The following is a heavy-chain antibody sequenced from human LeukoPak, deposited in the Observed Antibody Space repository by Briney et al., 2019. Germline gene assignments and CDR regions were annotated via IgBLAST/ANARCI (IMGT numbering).Heavy chain of an antibody. CDR2: INPNSGGT. D-gene: IGHD3-16*02. CDR3: ARDKNDYVWGSYRYGWGCDY. V-gene: IGHV1-2*02. J-gene: IGHJ4*02. CDR1: GYTFTGYY. Sequence: ASVKVSCKASGYTFTGYYMHWVRQAPGQGLEWMGWINPNSGGTNYAQKFQGRVTMTRDTSISTAYMELSRLRSDDTAVYYCARDKNDYVWGSYRYGWGCDYWGQGTLVTVSS.